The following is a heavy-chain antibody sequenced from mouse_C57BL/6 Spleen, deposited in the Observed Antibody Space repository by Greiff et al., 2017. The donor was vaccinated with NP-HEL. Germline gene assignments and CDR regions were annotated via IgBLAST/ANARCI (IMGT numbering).Heavy chain of an antibody. CDR2: INPNNGGT. V-gene: IGHV1-22*01. D-gene: IGHD1-1*01. CDR1: GYTFTDYN. CDR3: ARFGAYGSSYPFAY. J-gene: IGHJ3*01. Sequence: VQLQQSGPELVKPGASVKMSCKASGYTFTDYNMHWVKQSHGKRLEWIGYINPNNGGTSYNQKFKGKATLTVNKSSSTAYMELRSLTSEDSAVYYCARFGAYGSSYPFAYWGQGTLVTVSA.